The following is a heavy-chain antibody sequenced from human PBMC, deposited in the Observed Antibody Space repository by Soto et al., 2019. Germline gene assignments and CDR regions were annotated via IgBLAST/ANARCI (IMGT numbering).Heavy chain of an antibody. Sequence: EVQLVESGGGLVQPGGSLRLSCAASGFTFSSYSMNWVHQAPGKGLEWISYISSSATVYYADSVRGRFTISRDNAKNSLYLQMNSLRDEDTAVYYCARRGYSGYPFDCWGQGALVTVSS. CDR3: ARRGYSGYPFDC. V-gene: IGHV3-48*02. D-gene: IGHD5-12*01. CDR2: ISSSATV. J-gene: IGHJ4*02. CDR1: GFTFSSYS.